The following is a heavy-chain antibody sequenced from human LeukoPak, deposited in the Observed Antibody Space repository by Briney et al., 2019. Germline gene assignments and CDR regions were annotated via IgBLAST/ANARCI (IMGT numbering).Heavy chain of an antibody. CDR1: GFTFGDYA. V-gene: IGHV3-49*04. Sequence: GGSLRLSCTASGFTFGDYAMSWVRQAPGKGLEWVGFIRSKAYGGTTEYAASVKGRFTISRDDSKSIAYLQMNSLKAEDTAVYYCTSLYCSSTSCYPVIYYYYMDVWGKGTTVTVSS. J-gene: IGHJ6*03. D-gene: IGHD2-2*01. CDR3: TSLYCSSTSCYPVIYYYYMDV. CDR2: IRSKAYGGTT.